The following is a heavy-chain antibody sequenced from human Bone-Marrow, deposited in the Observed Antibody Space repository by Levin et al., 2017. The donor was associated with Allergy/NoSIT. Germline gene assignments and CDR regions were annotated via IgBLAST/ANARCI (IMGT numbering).Heavy chain of an antibody. CDR2: ISSSSTI. CDR1: GFTFSDYY. CDR3: ASFGLYCSSTSCYVGRYYFDY. D-gene: IGHD2-2*01. Sequence: GGSLRLSCAASGFTFSDYYMNWVRQAPGKGLEWVSSISSSSTIYYADSVKGRFTISRDNAKNSLYLQMNSLRAEDTAVYYCASFGLYCSSTSCYVGRYYFDYWGQGTLVTVSS. V-gene: IGHV3-69-1*01. J-gene: IGHJ4*02.